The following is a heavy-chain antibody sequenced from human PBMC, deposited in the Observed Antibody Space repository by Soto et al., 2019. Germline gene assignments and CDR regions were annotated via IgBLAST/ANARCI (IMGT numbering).Heavy chain of an antibody. CDR1: GFTFSSHA. J-gene: IGHJ4*02. CDR2: ISHDGTKS. Sequence: GGSLRLSCAASGFTFSSHAMHWVRQAPGKGLEWVAVISHDGTKSNYADSVKGRFTISRDSSKNTMYLQMNSLRAEDTAVYYCARDLTRSSDHFDYWGQGTLVTVSS. D-gene: IGHD2-15*01. V-gene: IGHV3-30-3*01. CDR3: ARDLTRSSDHFDY.